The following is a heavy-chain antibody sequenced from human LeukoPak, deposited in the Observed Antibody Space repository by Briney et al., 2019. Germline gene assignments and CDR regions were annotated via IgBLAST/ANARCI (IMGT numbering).Heavy chain of an antibody. D-gene: IGHD4-17*01. V-gene: IGHV3-21*01. CDR3: AREILRVTTDY. J-gene: IGHJ4*02. Sequence: GGSLRLSCAASGFTFSSYSMNWVRQAPGKGLEWVSSISSSSSYIYYPDSVKGRFTISRDNAKNSLYLQMNSLRAEDTAVYYCAREILRVTTDYWGQGTLVTVSS. CDR1: GFTFSSYS. CDR2: ISSSSSYI.